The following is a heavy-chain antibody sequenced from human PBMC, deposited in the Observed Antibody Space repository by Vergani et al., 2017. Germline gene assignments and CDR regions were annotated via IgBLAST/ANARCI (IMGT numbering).Heavy chain of an antibody. J-gene: IGHJ4*02. D-gene: IGHD5-24*01. Sequence: VQLVESGGGLVQPGGSLRVSCAASGFTLSSYGINWVRQAPGKGLEWVAVISYDGSNKYYADSVKGRFTISRDNSKNTLYLQMNSLRAEDTAVYYCAKDRGWLPTSCYFDYWGQGTLVTVSS. CDR3: AKDRGWLPTSCYFDY. CDR1: GFTLSSYG. CDR2: ISYDGSNK. V-gene: IGHV3-30*18.